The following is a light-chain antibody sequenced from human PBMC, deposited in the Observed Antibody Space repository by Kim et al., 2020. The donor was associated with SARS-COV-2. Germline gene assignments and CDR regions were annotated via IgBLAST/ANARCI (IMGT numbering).Light chain of an antibody. CDR3: TAWDKILRAWV. CDR1: SNNVGNEG. CDR2: RDH. V-gene: IGLV10-54*04. J-gene: IGLJ2*01. Sequence: QAGLSQPPSVSKGLRQTATFTCTGNSNNVGNEGAAWLQQHQGQPPRLLCFRDHRRPPGISERFSASRSGTSASLTITGLQPEDEADYYCTAWDKILRAWVFGGGTQLTVL.